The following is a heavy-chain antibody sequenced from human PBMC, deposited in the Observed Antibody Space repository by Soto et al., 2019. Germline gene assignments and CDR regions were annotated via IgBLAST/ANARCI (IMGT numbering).Heavy chain of an antibody. J-gene: IGHJ4*02. CDR2: INAGNGNT. CDR1: GYTFTSYA. Sequence: QVQLVQSGAEEKKPGSSVKVSCKASGYTFTSYAMHWVRQAPGQRLEWMGWINAGNGNTKYSQKFQGRFTITRDTSSSTAYMELSSLRSEDTAVYYCARGVAPDYFDYWDQGTLVTVSS. V-gene: IGHV1-3*05. D-gene: IGHD2-15*01. CDR3: ARGVAPDYFDY.